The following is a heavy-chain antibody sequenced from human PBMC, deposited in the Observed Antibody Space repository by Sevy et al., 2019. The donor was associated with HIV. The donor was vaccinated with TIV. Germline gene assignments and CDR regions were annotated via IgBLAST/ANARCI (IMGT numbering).Heavy chain of an antibody. V-gene: IGHV4-59*08. CDR2: IYYSGSP. D-gene: IGHD3-3*01. CDR1: GGSISSYY. Sequence: SETLSLTCTVSGGSISSYYWSWIRQPPGKGLEWIGYIYYSGSPNYNPSLKSRVTISVDTSKNQFSLKLSSVTAADTAVYYCARAVTYYDFWSGSYYFDYWGQGTLVTVSS. J-gene: IGHJ4*02. CDR3: ARAVTYYDFWSGSYYFDY.